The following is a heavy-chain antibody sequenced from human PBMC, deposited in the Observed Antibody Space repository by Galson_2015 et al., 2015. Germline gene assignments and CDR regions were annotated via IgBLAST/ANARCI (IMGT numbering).Heavy chain of an antibody. D-gene: IGHD3-10*01. J-gene: IGHJ4*02. CDR2: ISKDGSTK. Sequence: SLRLSCAASGFTFSTYAMHWVRQAPGKGLEWVTFISKDGSTKYYADSVKGRFTISRDNSKNMVYLQMDSLRAEDTAVYYCARVGRYYALGYYFDYWGQGTLVTVSS. CDR3: ARVGRYYALGYYFDY. V-gene: IGHV3-30*03. CDR1: GFTFSTYA.